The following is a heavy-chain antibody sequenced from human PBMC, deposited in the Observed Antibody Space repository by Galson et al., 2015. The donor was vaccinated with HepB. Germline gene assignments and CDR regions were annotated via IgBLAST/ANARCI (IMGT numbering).Heavy chain of an antibody. CDR2: IYSGGST. CDR1: GFTVSSNY. CDR3: ARDSGGRVDTALDAFDV. D-gene: IGHD5-18*01. J-gene: IGHJ3*01. Sequence: SLRLSCAASGFTVSSNYISWVRQAPGKGLEWVSVIYSGGSTYYADSVKGRFTISRDNSKNTLYLQMNSLRVEDTAVYYCARDSGGRVDTALDAFDVWGQGTMVIVSS. V-gene: IGHV3-66*01.